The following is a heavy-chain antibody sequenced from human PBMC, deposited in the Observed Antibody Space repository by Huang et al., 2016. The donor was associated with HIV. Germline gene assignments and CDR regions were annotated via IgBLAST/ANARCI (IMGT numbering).Heavy chain of an antibody. CDR1: GFSFSNYA. J-gene: IGHJ4*02. Sequence: QVQLVESGGGVVQPGRSLRLSCVASGFSFSNYAVHWVRQAPGKGMEGVAVLSYDGTRKYYADSVKGRFTVSRDNSKNTAYVQMNNPRGGDTAVYYCARAPEFGNYEFDQWGLGTLVTVSS. V-gene: IGHV3-30-3*01. CDR3: ARAPEFGNYEFDQ. CDR2: LSYDGTRK. D-gene: IGHD4-4*01.